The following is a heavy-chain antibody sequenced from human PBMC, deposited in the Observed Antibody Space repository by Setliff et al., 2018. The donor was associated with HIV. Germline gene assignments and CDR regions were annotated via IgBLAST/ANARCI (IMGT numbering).Heavy chain of an antibody. J-gene: IGHJ4*02. V-gene: IGHV4-39*02. D-gene: IGHD2-21*02. CDR2: IHYTGNT. CDR3: AREGDGIDF. CDR1: GGAITSTTYY. Sequence: SETLSLTCTVSGGAITSTTYYWGWIRQPPGKGLEWIGTIHYTGNTYHNPSLKSRVTISVEASKNQISLKLTAVTAADSAVYYCAREGDGIDFWGQGTLVTVSS.